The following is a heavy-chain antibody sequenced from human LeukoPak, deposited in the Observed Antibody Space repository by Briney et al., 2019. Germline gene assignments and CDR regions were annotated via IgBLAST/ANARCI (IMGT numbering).Heavy chain of an antibody. CDR3: ARRASGTYSYYFDS. Sequence: SETLSLTCTVSGGSISSYYWTWIRQPPGKGLEWIGYIYYSGSTNYNPSLKSRVTISVDTSKNQFSLKITSVAAADTALYYCARRASGTYSYYFDSWGQGTLVTVSS. J-gene: IGHJ4*02. CDR1: GGSISSYY. CDR2: IYYSGST. V-gene: IGHV4-59*08. D-gene: IGHD1-26*01.